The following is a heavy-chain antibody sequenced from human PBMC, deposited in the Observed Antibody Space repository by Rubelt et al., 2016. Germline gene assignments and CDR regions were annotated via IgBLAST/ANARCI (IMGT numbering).Heavy chain of an antibody. CDR1: GGSFSGYY. V-gene: IGHV4-34*01. D-gene: IGHD1-26*01. J-gene: IGHJ2*01. CDR3: ARRRRYSGSSYWYFDL. CDR2: INHSGST. Sequence: QVQLQQWGAGLLKPSETLSLTCAVYGGSFSGYYWSWIRQPPGKGLEWIGEINHSGSTNYNPSLKSRVAISVGTSKNQFSLKLSSVTAADTAVYYCARRRRYSGSSYWYFDLWGRGTLVTVSS.